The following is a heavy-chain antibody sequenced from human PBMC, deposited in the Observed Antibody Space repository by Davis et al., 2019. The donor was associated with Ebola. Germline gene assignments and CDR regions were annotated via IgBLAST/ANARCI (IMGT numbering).Heavy chain of an antibody. V-gene: IGHV3-21*04. CDR2: ISSSSSYI. Sequence: GESLKISCAASGFTFSSYSMNWVRQAPGKGLEWVSSISSSSSYIYYADSVKGRFTISRDNAKNSLYLQMNSLRAEDTAVYYCAKSTSAPVMFDSWGQGTLVTVSS. D-gene: IGHD2-21*01. CDR1: GFTFSSYS. CDR3: AKSTSAPVMFDS. J-gene: IGHJ4*02.